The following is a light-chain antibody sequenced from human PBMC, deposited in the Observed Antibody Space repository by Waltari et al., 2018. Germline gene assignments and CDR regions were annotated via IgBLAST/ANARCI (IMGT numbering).Light chain of an antibody. CDR2: KVS. CDR3: MQGTHWPYS. J-gene: IGKJ2*03. V-gene: IGKV2-30*01. Sequence: DVVMTQSPLSLPVTLGQPASISCRSRQSLVFSDGNTYLNWFQQRPGQSPRRLIYKVSNRDSGVPDRFSGSESGTDFTLRISRVEAEDVGVYFCMQGTHWPYSFGQGTKLEIK. CDR1: QSLVFSDGNTY.